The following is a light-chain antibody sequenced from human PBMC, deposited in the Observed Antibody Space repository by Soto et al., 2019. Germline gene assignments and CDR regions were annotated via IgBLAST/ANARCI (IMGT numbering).Light chain of an antibody. Sequence: DIQMTQSPSSLSASVGDRVTITCRTSQSISIYLNWYQQKPGKAPKLLIYAASSLQSGVPSRFSGSGSGTDFTLTISSLQPEDFAPYYCQQSYSTPPTFGQGTKVAIK. V-gene: IGKV1-39*01. CDR2: AAS. CDR1: QSISIY. CDR3: QQSYSTPPT. J-gene: IGKJ1*01.